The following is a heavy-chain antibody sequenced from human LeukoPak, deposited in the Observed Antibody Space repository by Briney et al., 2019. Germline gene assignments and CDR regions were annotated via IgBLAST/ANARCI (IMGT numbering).Heavy chain of an antibody. V-gene: IGHV4-30-4*01. J-gene: IGHJ4*02. CDR2: IYNSGST. Sequence: SETLSLTCTVSGGSISSGEHYWSWIRQPPGRGLEWIGYIYNSGSTYSNPSLKRRVTISVDTSKNQFSMRLSSVTAADTAVYYRARQNGGYLGYFDYWGQGTLVTVSS. CDR3: ARQNGGYLGYFDY. CDR1: GGSISSGEHY. D-gene: IGHD3-22*01.